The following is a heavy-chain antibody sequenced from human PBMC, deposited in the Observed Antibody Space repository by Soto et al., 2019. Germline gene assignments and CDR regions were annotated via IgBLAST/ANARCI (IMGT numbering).Heavy chain of an antibody. CDR3: ARDSDTGEAGYYFDY. J-gene: IGHJ4*02. CDR2: ISSDGKDK. D-gene: IGHD2-2*03. Sequence: PRGSLILSCASSGFTFSIYAIHWVRQAPGKGLEWVAVISSDGKDKHYTDSVKGRFTISRDNSRKTLYLQMNSLRPEDTAVYYCARDSDTGEAGYYFDYWGQGTLVTVSS. CDR1: GFTFSIYA. V-gene: IGHV3-30*04.